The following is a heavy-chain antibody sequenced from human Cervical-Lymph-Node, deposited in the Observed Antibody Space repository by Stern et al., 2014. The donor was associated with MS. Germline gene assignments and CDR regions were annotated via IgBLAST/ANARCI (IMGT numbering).Heavy chain of an antibody. D-gene: IGHD3-9*01. CDR1: GYTFSDHY. V-gene: IGHV1-2*02. CDR3: ARELSWGDIFTNVFDI. J-gene: IGHJ3*02. Sequence: QVQLVQSGAEVKKPGASVKVSCKASGYTFSDHYMHWVRQAPGQGLEWMGWINAKSGITNYAQKFQGRVTMTRDTSISTAYMELSSLRADDTALYYCARELSWGDIFTNVFDIWGQGTMVTVSS. CDR2: INAKSGIT.